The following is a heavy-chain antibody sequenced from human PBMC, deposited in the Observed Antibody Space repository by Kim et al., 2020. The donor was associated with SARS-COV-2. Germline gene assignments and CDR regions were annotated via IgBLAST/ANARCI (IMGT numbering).Heavy chain of an antibody. CDR1: GFTFSRYA. Sequence: GGSLRLSCAASGFTFSRYAMTWVRQAPGKGLEWVSAIFGSGGDTLYADSVKGRFTISRDNSKNTLYLQMSSLRAEDTAIYYCARDPNGDYVGAFADWGQGTLVTVAS. CDR2: IFGSGGDT. CDR3: ARDPNGDYVGAFAD. D-gene: IGHD4-17*01. J-gene: IGHJ4*02. V-gene: IGHV3-23*01.